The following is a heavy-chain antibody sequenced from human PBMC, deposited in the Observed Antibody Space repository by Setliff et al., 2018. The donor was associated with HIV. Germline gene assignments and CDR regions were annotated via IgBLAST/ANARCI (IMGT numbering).Heavy chain of an antibody. J-gene: IGHJ4*02. CDR3: ARGLSFYDPGGFDY. V-gene: IGHV4-4*09. CDR2: IHSSGST. CDR1: GGSISSYY. Sequence: SETLSLTCTVSGGSISSYYWSWIRQPPGKGLEWLGHIHSSGSTNYNPSLKSRVTISVDTSKNQFSLKLSSVTAADTAVYYCARGLSFYDPGGFDYWGQGTLVTVSS. D-gene: IGHD3-22*01.